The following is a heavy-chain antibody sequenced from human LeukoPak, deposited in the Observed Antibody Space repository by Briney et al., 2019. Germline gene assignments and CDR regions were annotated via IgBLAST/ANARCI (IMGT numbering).Heavy chain of an antibody. V-gene: IGHV4-31*03. Sequence: SQTLSPTCCVSGGSISNGDYLWSRIRQHPGKGLEWIACIYDSGSTNYNPSLKSRVTISIDTSKNQFSLELSSVTAADTAVYYCARDLRGNSCYDYWGQGTLVTVSS. J-gene: IGHJ4*02. CDR3: ARDLRGNSCYDY. CDR1: GGSISNGDYL. CDR2: IYDSGST. D-gene: IGHD2-2*01.